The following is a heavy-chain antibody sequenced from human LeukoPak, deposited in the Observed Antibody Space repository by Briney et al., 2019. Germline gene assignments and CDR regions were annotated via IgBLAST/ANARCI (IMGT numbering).Heavy chain of an antibody. CDR3: AKDRMTAVAVGFDY. J-gene: IGHJ4*02. Sequence: GGSLRLSCAASGFTFSSYGMHWVRQAPGKGLEGVAFIRYDGSNKYYADSVKGRFIISRDNSKNTLYLQMNSLRAEDTAVYYCAKDRMTAVAVGFDYWGQGTLVTVSS. CDR1: GFTFSSYG. D-gene: IGHD6-19*01. CDR2: IRYDGSNK. V-gene: IGHV3-30*02.